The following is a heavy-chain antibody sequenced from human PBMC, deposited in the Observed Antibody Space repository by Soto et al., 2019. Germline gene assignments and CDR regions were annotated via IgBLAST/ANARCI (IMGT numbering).Heavy chain of an antibody. Sequence: QVQLVQSGAEVKKPGASVKVSCKASGYTFTSYGISWVRQAPGQGLEWMGWISAYNGNTNYAQKLQGRVTMTTDTSTTIPYMVLSRLRSDDTAVYFCAREDHHGLNWGQGTLVTVSS. CDR2: ISAYNGNT. D-gene: IGHD6-25*01. CDR3: AREDHHGLN. V-gene: IGHV1-18*01. J-gene: IGHJ4*02. CDR1: GYTFTSYG.